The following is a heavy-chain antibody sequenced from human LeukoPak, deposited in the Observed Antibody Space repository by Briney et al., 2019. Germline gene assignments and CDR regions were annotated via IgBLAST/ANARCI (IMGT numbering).Heavy chain of an antibody. Sequence: SETLSLTCAVYGGSFSGYYWSWIRQPPGKGLEWIGEINHSGSTNYNPSLKSRVTISVDTSKNQFSLKLSSVTAADTAVYYCARRRWYYGSGSPGWPMDVWGKGTTVTISS. V-gene: IGHV4-34*01. CDR2: INHSGST. CDR1: GGSFSGYY. J-gene: IGHJ6*03. D-gene: IGHD3-10*01. CDR3: ARRRWYYGSGSPGWPMDV.